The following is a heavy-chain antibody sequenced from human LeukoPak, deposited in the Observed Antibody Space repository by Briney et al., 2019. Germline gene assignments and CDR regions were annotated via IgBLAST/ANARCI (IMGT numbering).Heavy chain of an antibody. Sequence: SETLSLTCSVSGGPIRSTSYYWGWIRQSPGKGLEWIGSIYHSGSSYYNPSLKSRVTLSVDTSKNQFSLKLSSVTAADTAVYFCASLLGYCGGRNCYGWFDSWGQGTLVTVSS. D-gene: IGHD2-15*01. V-gene: IGHV4-39*01. J-gene: IGHJ5*01. CDR3: ASLLGYCGGRNCYGWFDS. CDR1: GGPIRSTSYY. CDR2: IYHSGSS.